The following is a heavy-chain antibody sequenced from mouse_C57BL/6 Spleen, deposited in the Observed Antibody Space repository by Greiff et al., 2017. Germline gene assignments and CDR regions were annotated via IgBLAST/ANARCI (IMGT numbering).Heavy chain of an antibody. CDR1: GYTFTSYW. J-gene: IGHJ2*01. CDR3: ARSPGGPYYFDY. CDR2: IDPSDSYT. D-gene: IGHD3-3*01. V-gene: IGHV1-50*01. Sequence: QVQLQQPGAELVKPGASVKLSCKASGYTFTSYWMQWVKQRPGQGLEWIGEIDPSDSYTNYNQKFKGKATLTVDTSSSTAYMQLSSLTSEDSAVYYCARSPGGPYYFDYWGQGTTLTVSS.